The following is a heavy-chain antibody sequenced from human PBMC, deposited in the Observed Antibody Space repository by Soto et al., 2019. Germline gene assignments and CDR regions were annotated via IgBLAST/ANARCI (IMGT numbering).Heavy chain of an antibody. V-gene: IGHV3-23*01. CDR1: GFTFSSYA. D-gene: IGHD1-1*01. Sequence: PGGSLRLSCAASGFTFSSYAMSWVRQAPGKGLEWVSAISGSGGSTYYADSVKGRFTISRDNSKNTLYLQMNSLRAEDTAVYYCAKEGTRNTTRPTDRYYYYGMDVWGQGTTVTVSS. J-gene: IGHJ6*02. CDR3: AKEGTRNTTRPTDRYYYYGMDV. CDR2: ISGSGGST.